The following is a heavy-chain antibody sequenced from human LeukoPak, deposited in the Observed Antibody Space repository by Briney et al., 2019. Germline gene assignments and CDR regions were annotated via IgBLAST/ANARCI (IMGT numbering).Heavy chain of an antibody. J-gene: IGHJ4*02. CDR2: VSGSGGST. V-gene: IGHV3-23*01. D-gene: IGHD3-10*01. CDR3: ARGEGHDTSSTDY. CDR1: GFTFSSNA. Sequence: PGGSLRLSCAASGFTFSSNAVSWVRQAPGKGLEWVSTVSGSGGSTYYADSVKGRFTISRDNSKNTLYLQMNSLRAEDTAVYYCARGEGHDTSSTDYWGQGTLVTVSS.